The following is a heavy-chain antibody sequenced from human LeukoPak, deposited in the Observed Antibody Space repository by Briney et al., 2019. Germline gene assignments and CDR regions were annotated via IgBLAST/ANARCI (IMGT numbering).Heavy chain of an antibody. CDR3: ARDTRWELLGSYYYYYGMDV. CDR2: INPSGGST. V-gene: IGHV1-46*01. CDR1: GYTFTSYY. D-gene: IGHD1-26*01. Sequence: GASVKVSCKASGYTFTSYYMHWVRQAPGQGLEWMGIINPSGGSTSYAQKSQGRVTMTRDTSTSTVYMELSSLRSEDTAVYYCARDTRWELLGSYYYYYGMDVWGQGTTVTVSS. J-gene: IGHJ6*02.